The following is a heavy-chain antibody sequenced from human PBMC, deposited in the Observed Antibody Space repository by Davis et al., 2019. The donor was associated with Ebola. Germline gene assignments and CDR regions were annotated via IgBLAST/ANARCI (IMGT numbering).Heavy chain of an antibody. CDR3: ARRTTWVRGVTRYNWFDP. CDR2: ISGSGGST. J-gene: IGHJ5*02. D-gene: IGHD3-10*01. V-gene: IGHV3-23*01. Sequence: PGGSLRLSCAASGFTFSSYAMSWVRQAPGKGLEWVSAISGSGGSTYYADSVKGRFTISRDNSKNTLYLQMNSLRAEDTAVYYCARRTTWVRGVTRYNWFDPWGQGTLVTVSS. CDR1: GFTFSSYA.